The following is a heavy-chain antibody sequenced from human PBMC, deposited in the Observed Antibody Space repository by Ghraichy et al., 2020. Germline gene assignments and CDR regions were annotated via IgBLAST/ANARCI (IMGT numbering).Heavy chain of an antibody. CDR1: GGSISSYY. J-gene: IGHJ6*02. CDR3: ARSDIVVVPAASGYYYYGMDV. CDR2: IYYSGST. V-gene: IGHV4-59*08. Sequence: SETLSLTCTVSGGSISSYYWSWIRQPPGKGLEWIGYIYYSGSTNYNPSLKSRVTISVDTSKNQFSLKLSSVTAADTAVYYCARSDIVVVPAASGYYYYGMDVWGQGTTVTVSS. D-gene: IGHD2-2*01.